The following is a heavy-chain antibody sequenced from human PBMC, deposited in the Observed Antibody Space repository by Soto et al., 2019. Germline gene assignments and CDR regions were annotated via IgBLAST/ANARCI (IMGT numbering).Heavy chain of an antibody. J-gene: IGHJ5*02. V-gene: IGHV1-69*01. CDR2: IIPIFGTA. CDR1: GGTFSSYA. CDR3: ARDRIAAAGTNWFDP. Sequence: QVQLVQSGAEVKKPGSSVKVSCTASGGTFSSYAISWVRQAPGQGLEWMGGIIPIFGTANYAQKFQGRVTITADESTSTAYVELSSLRSEDTAGYYCARDRIAAAGTNWFDPWGQGTMVTVSS. D-gene: IGHD6-13*01.